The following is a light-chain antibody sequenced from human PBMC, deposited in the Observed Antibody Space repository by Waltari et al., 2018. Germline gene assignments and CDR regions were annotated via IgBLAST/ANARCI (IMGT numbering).Light chain of an antibody. CDR2: DAS. J-gene: IGKJ3*01. CDR1: ETIGSS. Sequence: VLTQSPATLSLSPGERATLSCRASETIGSSLAWYQQRPGQAPSLLSYDASNRATGVPARFSGSGSGTDFTLTISSLESEDFAVYYCQQRFNWIFTFGPGTKVDI. V-gene: IGKV3-11*01. CDR3: QQRFNWIFT.